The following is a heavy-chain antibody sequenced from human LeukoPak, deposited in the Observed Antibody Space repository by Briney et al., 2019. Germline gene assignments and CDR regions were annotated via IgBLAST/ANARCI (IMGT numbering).Heavy chain of an antibody. Sequence: ASVKVSCKASGYTFTSYYMHWVRQAPGQGLEWMGIINPSGGSTNYAQKFQGRVTITADESTSTAYMELSSLRPEDTAVYYCARASRQLWLLRPFDYWGQGTLVTVSS. V-gene: IGHV1-46*01. D-gene: IGHD5-18*01. CDR1: GYTFTSYY. CDR3: ARASRQLWLLRPFDY. CDR2: INPSGGST. J-gene: IGHJ4*02.